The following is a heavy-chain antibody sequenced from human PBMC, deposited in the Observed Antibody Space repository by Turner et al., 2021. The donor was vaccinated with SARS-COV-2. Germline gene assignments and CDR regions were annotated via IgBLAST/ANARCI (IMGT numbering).Heavy chain of an antibody. J-gene: IGHJ5*02. CDR3: ARGFLEWFVSPFDP. D-gene: IGHD3-3*01. V-gene: IGHV1-2*02. CDR1: GYTFTGHY. CDR2: INPHSGGT. Sequence: QVQLMQSGAEVKKPGASVKVSCKASGYTFTGHYIHWVRQALGQGLEWMGWINPHSGGTEYAQKFQGRVTMTRDTSIRTAYMELSGLKSDDTAVYYCARGFLEWFVSPFDPWGQGTLVTVSS.